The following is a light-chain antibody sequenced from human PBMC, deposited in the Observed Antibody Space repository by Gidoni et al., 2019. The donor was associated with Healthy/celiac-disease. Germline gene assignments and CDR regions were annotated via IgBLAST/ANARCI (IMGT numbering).Light chain of an antibody. V-gene: IGKV1-39*01. J-gene: IGKJ5*01. CDR1: QSISSY. CDR2: AAS. Sequence: DIQLTQSPSSLSASVGDRVTITCRASQSISSYLNWYQQKPGKAPKLLLYAASSLQSGVPSRFSVSGSGTYFTLTIRSLPPEDFATYYCQQSYSTPPNTFGQVTRLEIK. CDR3: QQSYSTPPNT.